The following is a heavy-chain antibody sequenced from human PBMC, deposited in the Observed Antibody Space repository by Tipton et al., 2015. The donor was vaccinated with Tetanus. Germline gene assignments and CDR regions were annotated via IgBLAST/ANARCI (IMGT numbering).Heavy chain of an antibody. V-gene: IGHV5-51*01. D-gene: IGHD3-16*01. CDR2: INPGDSYS. CDR3: ARPLTSVAFGGFAFDV. Sequence: VQLVQSGAEVKQPGESLKISCKGSGYMFSSHWNGWGRQVPGKGLEWLGTINPGDSYSPYSPSFEGQGTISVDRSIDTAYLQWSSLKASDTAIYYCARPLTSVAFGGFAFDVWGQGTLVTVSS. J-gene: IGHJ3*01. CDR1: GYMFSSHW.